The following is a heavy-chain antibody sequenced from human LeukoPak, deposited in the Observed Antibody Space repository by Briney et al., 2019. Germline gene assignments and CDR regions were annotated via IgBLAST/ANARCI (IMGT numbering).Heavy chain of an antibody. D-gene: IGHD3-16*01. CDR2: IYYTGST. CDR1: GGSISSYY. CDR3: ARSGKSAYILDY. V-gene: IGHV4-59*01. Sequence: KPSETLSLTCTVSGGSISSYYWSWIRQPPGKGLEWIGYIYYTGSTNYNPSLKSRVTISVDTSKNQFSLKLSFVTAADTAVYYCARSGKSAYILDYWGQGTLVTVSS. J-gene: IGHJ4*02.